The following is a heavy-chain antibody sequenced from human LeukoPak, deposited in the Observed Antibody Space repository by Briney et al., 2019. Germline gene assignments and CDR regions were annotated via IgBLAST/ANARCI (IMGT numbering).Heavy chain of an antibody. J-gene: IGHJ4*02. D-gene: IGHD5-12*01. CDR3: ARDGYSGHEFDY. V-gene: IGHV4-61*02. Sequence: SETLSLTCTVSGVSISNGSYYWSWLRQPAGKGLECLGSIYTNGSTNYYPSPKRRVTISVDTSKNPFSLKLSSVTPADTAVYYCARDGYSGHEFDYWGQGTLVTVSS. CDR2: IYTNGST. CDR1: GVSISNGSYY.